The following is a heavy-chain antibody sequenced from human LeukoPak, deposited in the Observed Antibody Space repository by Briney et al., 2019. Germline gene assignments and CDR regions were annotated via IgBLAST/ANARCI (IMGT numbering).Heavy chain of an antibody. Sequence: PSETLSLTCTVSGGSVSSAGYYWSWIRQPPGKGLVFFGYIHYSGSTNYNPSLKSRVTISVDTSKNQFSLKLSSVTAADTAVYYCARGSTLYYDILTGYYTPGPFDIWGQGTMFTVSS. D-gene: IGHD3-9*01. J-gene: IGHJ3*02. CDR2: IHYSGST. CDR1: GGSVSSAGYY. V-gene: IGHV4-61*08. CDR3: ARGSTLYYDILTGYYTPGPFDI.